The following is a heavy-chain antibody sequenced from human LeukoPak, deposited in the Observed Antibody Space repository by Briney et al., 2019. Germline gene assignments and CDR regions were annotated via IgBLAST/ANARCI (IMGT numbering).Heavy chain of an antibody. CDR2: IYYSGST. CDR1: GGSISSSSYY. J-gene: IGHJ4*02. CDR3: ARQGWSSASGYYFDY. Sequence: SETLSLTCGVSGGSISSSSYYWGWIRQPPGKGLEWVGTIYYSGSTYYNPSLKSRVTISVDTSKNQFSLKLSSVTAADTAVYYCARQGWSSASGYYFDYWGLGTLVTVSS. D-gene: IGHD6-19*01. V-gene: IGHV4-39*01.